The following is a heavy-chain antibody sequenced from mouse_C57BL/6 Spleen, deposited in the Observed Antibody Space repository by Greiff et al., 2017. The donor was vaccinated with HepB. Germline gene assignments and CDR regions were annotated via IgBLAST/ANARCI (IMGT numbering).Heavy chain of an antibody. CDR1: GYAFSSYW. Sequence: VQLQQSGAELVKPGASVKISCKASGYAFSSYWMNWVKQRPGKGLEWIGQIYPGDGDTNYNGKFKGKATLTADKSSSTAYMQLSSLSSEDSAVDFCARTLDDYGGACFAYWGQGTLVTVAA. V-gene: IGHV1-80*01. CDR2: IYPGDGDT. D-gene: IGHD2-4*01. CDR3: ARTLDDYGGACFAY. J-gene: IGHJ3*01.